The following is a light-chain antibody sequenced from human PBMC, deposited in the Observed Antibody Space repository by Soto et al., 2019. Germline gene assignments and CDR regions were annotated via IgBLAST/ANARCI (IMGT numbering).Light chain of an antibody. CDR1: QSVSSR. CDR2: GAS. CDR3: QQYNNWPPET. Sequence: EIGITQSPRTLSLSPGERATLPSRASQSVSSRLAWYQQKPGQAPRLLISGASNRATGIPDRFSGSGSGTDFTLTISRLEPEDFAVYYCQQYNNWPPETFGQGTKVDIK. J-gene: IGKJ1*01. V-gene: IGKV3D-15*01.